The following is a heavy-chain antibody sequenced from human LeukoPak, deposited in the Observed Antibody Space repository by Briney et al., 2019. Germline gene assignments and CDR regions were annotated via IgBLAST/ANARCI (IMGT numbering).Heavy chain of an antibody. D-gene: IGHD1/OR15-1a*01. CDR1: GFTFSSYW. J-gene: IGHJ4*02. Sequence: PGGSLRLSCAASGFTFSSYWMSWVRQAPGKGLEWVANIKQDGSEKYYVVSVKGRFTISRDNAKNSLYLQMNSLRAEDTAVYYCARTRTRAGYYFDYWGQGTLVTVSS. V-gene: IGHV3-7*01. CDR3: ARTRTRAGYYFDY. CDR2: IKQDGSEK.